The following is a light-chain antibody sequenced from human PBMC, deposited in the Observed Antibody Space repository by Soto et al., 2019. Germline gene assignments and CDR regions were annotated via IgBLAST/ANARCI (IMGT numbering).Light chain of an antibody. CDR2: DAS. CDR1: QSVSSY. J-gene: IGKJ5*01. V-gene: IGKV3-11*01. CDR3: QQRSNWPPPT. Sequence: ELVLTHSPATLSLSPGERATLSCRASQSVSSYLAWYQQKPGQAPRLLIYDASNRATGIPARFSGSGSGTDFTLTISSLEPEDFAVYYCQQRSNWPPPTFGQGTRLEIK.